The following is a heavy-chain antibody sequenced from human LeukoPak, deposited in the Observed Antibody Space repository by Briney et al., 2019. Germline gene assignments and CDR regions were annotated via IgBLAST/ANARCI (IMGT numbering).Heavy chain of an antibody. D-gene: IGHD6-19*01. CDR2: IYHSGST. V-gene: IGHV4-30-2*01. CDR3: ARGRFRAAAGTVRYSSGWSRTALDY. J-gene: IGHJ4*02. Sequence: PSQTLSLTCTLSGGSISSGGYYWSWIRQPPGKGLEWIGYIYHSGSTYYNPSLKSRVTISVDTSKNQFSLKLSSVTAADTAVYYCARGRFRAAAGTVRYSSGWSRTALDYWGQGTLVTVSS. CDR1: GGSISSGGYY.